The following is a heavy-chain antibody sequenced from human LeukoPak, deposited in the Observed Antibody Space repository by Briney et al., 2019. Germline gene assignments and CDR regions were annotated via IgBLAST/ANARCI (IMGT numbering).Heavy chain of an antibody. Sequence: SETLSLTCAVSGGSISSGGYSWSWIRQPPGKGLEWIGYIYHSGSTYYNPSLKSRVTISVDTSKNQFSLKLSSVTAADTAVYYCARGKEYYYDSSGYNYYFDYWGQGTLVTVSS. CDR1: GGSISSGGYS. V-gene: IGHV4-30-2*05. J-gene: IGHJ4*02. CDR2: IYHSGST. D-gene: IGHD3-22*01. CDR3: ARGKEYYYDSSGYNYYFDY.